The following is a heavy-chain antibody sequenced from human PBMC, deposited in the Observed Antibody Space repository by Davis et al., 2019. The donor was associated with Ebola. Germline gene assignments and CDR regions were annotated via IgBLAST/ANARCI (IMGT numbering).Heavy chain of an antibody. V-gene: IGHV3-23*01. CDR3: AKSPGSYGDFLVYLDY. J-gene: IGHJ4*02. CDR1: GFTFSSYA. CDR2: ISGSCGST. D-gene: IGHD4-17*01. Sequence: GGSLRLSCTAPGFTFSSYAMSWVRQPPGKGLEWDSAISGSCGSTYYADAVQGRFTISRDNSKNTLYLQMNSLIAEDTAVYYCAKSPGSYGDFLVYLDYWGQGTLVTVSS.